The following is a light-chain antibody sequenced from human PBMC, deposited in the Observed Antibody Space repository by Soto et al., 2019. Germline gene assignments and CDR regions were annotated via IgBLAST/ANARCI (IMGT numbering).Light chain of an antibody. CDR3: QHYNSYAT. Sequence: DIPPTKSPATLSGSDGNRVTIACRASQTISSWLAWYQQKPGKAPKLLIYEASSLKSGVPSRFSGSGSGTEFTLTISSLQPDDFATYYCQHYNSYATFGQGTKVDIK. CDR2: EAS. J-gene: IGKJ1*01. CDR1: QTISSW. V-gene: IGKV1-5*03.